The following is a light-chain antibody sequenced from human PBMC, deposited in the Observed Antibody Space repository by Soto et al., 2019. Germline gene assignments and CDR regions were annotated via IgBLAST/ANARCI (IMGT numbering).Light chain of an antibody. CDR1: QSVSSHY. CDR3: QQYGGSPSIT. V-gene: IGKV3-20*01. J-gene: IGKJ5*01. CDR2: GAS. Sequence: EVVLTQSPGTLSLSPGERATLSCRASQSVSSHYLAWYQQKPGQAPRLLIYGASSRATGTPDRFSGSGSGTDFTLTISRLEPEDFAVYYCQQYGGSPSITFGQGTRLEIK.